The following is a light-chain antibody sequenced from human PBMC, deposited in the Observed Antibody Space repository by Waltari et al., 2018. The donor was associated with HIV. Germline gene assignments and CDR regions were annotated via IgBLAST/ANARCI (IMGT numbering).Light chain of an antibody. J-gene: IGKJ1*01. CDR2: WAS. CDR3: QQYYSTPWT. Sequence: DIVMTQSPDSLVVSLGERATINCKSSQSVLYRSNNRNYLAWYQQKPGQPPKLLIYWASTRESGVPDRVSGRGSGTDFTRTISSLQAEEVAVYYCQQYYSTPWTFGQETKVEIK. V-gene: IGKV4-1*01. CDR1: QSVLYRSNNRNY.